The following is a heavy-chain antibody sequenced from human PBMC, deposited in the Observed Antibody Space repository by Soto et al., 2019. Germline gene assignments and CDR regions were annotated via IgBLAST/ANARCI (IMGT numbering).Heavy chain of an antibody. J-gene: IGHJ4*02. CDR3: ARGAPPDY. Sequence: PGGSLRLSCALSGITFSGYVMYWVRQAPGKGLEWVAVISFDGSNKYYTDSVRGRFIISRDNSKKTLYLQMNSLRPDDTAVYYCARGAPPDYWGQGTQVTVSS. V-gene: IGHV3-30*03. CDR2: ISFDGSNK. CDR1: GITFSGYV.